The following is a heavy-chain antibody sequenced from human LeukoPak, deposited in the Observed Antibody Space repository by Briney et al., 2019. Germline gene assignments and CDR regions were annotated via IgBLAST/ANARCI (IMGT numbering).Heavy chain of an antibody. D-gene: IGHD6-13*01. V-gene: IGHV3-30*18. Sequence: PGGSLRLSCAASGFTFSTYGMHWVRQAPGKGLEWVAVISYDGSNKYYADSVKGRFTISRDNSKNTLYLQMDSLRPEDTAVYYCAKDAAGGAAARLALGYWGQGTLVTVSS. CDR3: AKDAAGGAAARLALGY. CDR2: ISYDGSNK. CDR1: GFTFSTYG. J-gene: IGHJ4*02.